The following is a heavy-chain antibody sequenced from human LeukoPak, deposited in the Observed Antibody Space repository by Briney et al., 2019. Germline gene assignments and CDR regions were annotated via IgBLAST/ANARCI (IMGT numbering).Heavy chain of an antibody. V-gene: IGHV1-2*02. CDR1: GYTFTGYA. CDR3: AREQCGDYGDYFN. Sequence: GSVKLSCEASGYTFTGYAMHWVREAPGQGLEWVGGINPTRGGTNYAQKFQGGLTMTRETSSSTAYMELSRLRSDDTAVYYCAREQCGDYGDYFNWGQGTLAAVSS. CDR2: INPTRGGT. J-gene: IGHJ4*02. D-gene: IGHD4-17*01.